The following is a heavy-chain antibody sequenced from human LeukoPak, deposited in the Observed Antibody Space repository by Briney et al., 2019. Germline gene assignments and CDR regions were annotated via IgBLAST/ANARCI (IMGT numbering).Heavy chain of an antibody. Sequence: PGGSLRLSCAASGFTFSSYAMSWVRQAPGKGLEWVSTISGSGGSTYYADSVKGRFTISRDNSKNTLYLQMNSLRAEDTAVYYCAKSRFGISSFDIWGQGTMVTVSS. CDR1: GFTFSSYA. CDR3: AKSRFGISSFDI. J-gene: IGHJ3*02. D-gene: IGHD3-10*01. CDR2: ISGSGGST. V-gene: IGHV3-23*01.